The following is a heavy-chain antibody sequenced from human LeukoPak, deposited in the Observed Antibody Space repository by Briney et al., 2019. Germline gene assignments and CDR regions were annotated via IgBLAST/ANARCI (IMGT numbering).Heavy chain of an antibody. CDR3: ARPAHDYGDS. V-gene: IGHV5-51*01. J-gene: IGHJ4*02. Sequence: GESLKISCKGSGYSFTNYWIGWVRQMPGKGLEWVVIIYPADSDTRYSPSFQGQVTISADKSISTAYLQWSSLKASDTAMYYCARPAHDYGDSWGQGTLVTVSS. CDR2: IYPADSDT. CDR1: GYSFTNYW.